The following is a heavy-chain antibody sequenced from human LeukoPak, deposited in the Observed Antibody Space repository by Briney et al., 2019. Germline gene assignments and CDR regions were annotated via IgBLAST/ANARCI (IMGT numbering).Heavy chain of an antibody. J-gene: IGHJ3*01. CDR2: MKGDESEI. Sequence: GVSLRLSCAASGFTFSTYWMTWVRQAPGKGLEWVANMKGDESEIHYVDSVKGRFTISRDNAKNSLYLQMNSLRAEDTAVYYCARPAYTAAYDLWGQGTMVTVSS. CDR1: GFTFSTYW. CDR3: ARPAYTAAYDL. D-gene: IGHD3-16*01. V-gene: IGHV3-7*01.